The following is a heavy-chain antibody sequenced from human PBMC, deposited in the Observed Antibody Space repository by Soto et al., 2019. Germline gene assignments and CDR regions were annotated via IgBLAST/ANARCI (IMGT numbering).Heavy chain of an antibody. CDR3: AKFKAGPNNIYYYYYGMDV. Sequence: PGGSLRLSCAASGFTFSSYAMSWVRQAPGKGLEWVSAISGSGGSTYYADSVKGRFTISRDNSKNTLYLQMNSLRAEDTAVYYCAKFKAGPNNIYYYYYGMDVWGQGTTVTVSS. J-gene: IGHJ6*02. V-gene: IGHV3-23*01. CDR1: GFTFSSYA. CDR2: ISGSGGST.